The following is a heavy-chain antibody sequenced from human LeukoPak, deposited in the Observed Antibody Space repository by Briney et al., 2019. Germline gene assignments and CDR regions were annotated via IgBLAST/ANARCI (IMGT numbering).Heavy chain of an antibody. Sequence: GRSLRLSCAASGFTFSSYGMHWVRQAPGKGLERVAVISYDGSNKYYADSVKGRFTISRDNSKNTLYLQMNSLRAEDTAVYYCAKEPDDKEYYFDYWGQGTLVTVSS. CDR1: GFTFSSYG. CDR3: AKEPDDKEYYFDY. V-gene: IGHV3-30*18. J-gene: IGHJ4*02. CDR2: ISYDGSNK. D-gene: IGHD1-14*01.